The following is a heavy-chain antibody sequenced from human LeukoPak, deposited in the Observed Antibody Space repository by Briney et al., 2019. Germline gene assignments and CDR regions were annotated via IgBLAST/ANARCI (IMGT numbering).Heavy chain of an antibody. V-gene: IGHV4-39*07. CDR3: ARDSNQLLNP. CDR2: IYYSGST. J-gene: IGHJ5*02. D-gene: IGHD2-2*01. CDR1: GGSISSSSYY. Sequence: PSETLSLTCTVSGGSISSSSYYWGWIRQPPGKGLEWIGSIYYSGSTYYNPSLKSRVTISVDTSKNQFSPKLSSVTAADTAVYYCARDSNQLLNPWGQGTLVTVSS.